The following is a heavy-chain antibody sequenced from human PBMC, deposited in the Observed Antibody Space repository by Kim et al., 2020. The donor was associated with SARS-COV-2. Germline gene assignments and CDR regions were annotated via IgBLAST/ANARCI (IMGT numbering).Heavy chain of an antibody. CDR2: INTYNADT. J-gene: IGHJ4*02. CDR3: ARDCGADCTGNRGGFYFHY. V-gene: IGHV1-3*04. CDR1: GYTFSSYA. Sequence: ASVKVSCKASGYTFSSYAIHWVRQAPGQSLEWMGWINTYNADTRYSQSFQGRVTITMDTSASTAYIYLSSLRSEDTAVYYCARDCGADCTGNRGGFYFHYWGRGTVVPVSS. D-gene: IGHD2-8*02.